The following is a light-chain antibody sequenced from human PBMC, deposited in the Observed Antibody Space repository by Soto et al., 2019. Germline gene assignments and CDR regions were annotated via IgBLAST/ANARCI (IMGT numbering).Light chain of an antibody. CDR3: QQYSHWPPIT. Sequence: EIVMTQSPATVSVAPGERATLSCRATQSVSSSLAWYQQKPGQAPRLLIYGASTRASGVPARFSGSGSGTEFTLTISSVQSEDFAVYYCQQYSHWPPITFGQGTRLEIK. J-gene: IGKJ5*01. CDR1: QSVSSS. CDR2: GAS. V-gene: IGKV3-15*01.